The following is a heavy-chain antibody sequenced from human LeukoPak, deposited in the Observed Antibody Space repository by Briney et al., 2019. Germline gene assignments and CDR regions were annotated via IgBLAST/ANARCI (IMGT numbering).Heavy chain of an antibody. CDR1: GYSISSTYY. CDR2: VYHSGST. J-gene: IGHJ5*02. D-gene: IGHD2-2*01. Sequence: PSETLSLTCIVSGYSISSTYYWGWIRQPPGKGLEWIGSVYHSGSTYYNPSLKSRVTISVDTSKNQFSLKLSSVTAADTAVYYCARGHTVVVPGTTDNWFDPWGQGTLVTVSS. CDR3: ARGHTVVVPGTTDNWFDP. V-gene: IGHV4-38-2*02.